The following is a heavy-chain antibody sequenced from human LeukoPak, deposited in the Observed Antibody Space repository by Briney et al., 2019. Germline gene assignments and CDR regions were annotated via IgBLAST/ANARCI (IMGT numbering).Heavy chain of an antibody. CDR2: INHSGST. V-gene: IGHV4-34*01. D-gene: IGHD3-10*01. CDR1: GGSFSGYY. J-gene: IGHJ3*02. Sequence: SETLSLTCAVYGGSFSGYYWSWIRQPPGKGLEWIGEINHSGSTNFYPSLKSRVTISVDTSKNQFSLKLSSVTAADTAVYYCASYRGVTAAFDIWGQGTMVTVSS. CDR3: ASYRGVTAAFDI.